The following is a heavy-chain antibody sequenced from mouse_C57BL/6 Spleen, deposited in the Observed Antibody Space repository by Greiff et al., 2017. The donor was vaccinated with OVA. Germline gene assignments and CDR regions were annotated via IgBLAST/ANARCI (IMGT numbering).Heavy chain of an antibody. V-gene: IGHV5-4*01. CDR1: GFTFSSYA. D-gene: IGHD3-3*01. CDR3: ARDRANRY. Sequence: EVQRVESGGGLVKPGGSLKLSCAASGFTFSSYAMSWVRQTPEKRLEWVATISDGGSYTYYPDNVKGRFTISRDNAKNNLYLQMSHLKSEDTAMYYCARDRANRYWGQGTLVTVSA. CDR2: ISDGGSYT. J-gene: IGHJ3*01.